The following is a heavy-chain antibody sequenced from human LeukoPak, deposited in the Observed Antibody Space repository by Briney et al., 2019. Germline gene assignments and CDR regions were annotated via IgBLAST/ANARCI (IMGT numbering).Heavy chain of an antibody. J-gene: IGHJ4*02. CDR3: ARVGYSYGYFDY. CDR1: GGSISSYY. D-gene: IGHD5-18*01. CDR2: IYYSGST. Sequence: SETLSLTCTVSGGSISSYYWSWIRQPPGKGLEWIGYIYYSGSTNYNPSLKSRVTISVDTSKNQFSLKLSSVTAADTAVYYCARVGYSYGYFDYWGQGTLVTVSS. V-gene: IGHV4-59*01.